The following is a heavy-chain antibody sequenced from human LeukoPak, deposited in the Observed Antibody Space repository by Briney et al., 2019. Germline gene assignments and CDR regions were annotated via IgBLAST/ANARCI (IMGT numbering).Heavy chain of an antibody. CDR3: TTGAGTHY. V-gene: IGHV3-33*08. CDR1: GFTFNIHW. CDR2: IWYDGTNK. J-gene: IGHJ4*02. D-gene: IGHD6-13*01. Sequence: GGSMRLSCVASGFTFNIHWMTWVRQAPGKGLEWVAVIWYDGTNKYYADSVKGRFTISRDNSKNTLYLQMNSLKTEDTAVYYCTTGAGTHYWGQGTLVTVSS.